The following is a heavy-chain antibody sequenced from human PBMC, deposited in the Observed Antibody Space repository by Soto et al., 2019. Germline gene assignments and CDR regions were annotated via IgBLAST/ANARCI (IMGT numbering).Heavy chain of an antibody. CDR1: GYTFTSYG. V-gene: IGHV1-18*01. CDR3: ARDLTPIVVVVAATRVELDY. CDR2: ISAYSGNT. J-gene: IGHJ4*02. D-gene: IGHD2-15*01. Sequence: ASVKVSCKASGYTFTSYGISWVRQAPGQGLEWMGWISAYSGNTNYAQKLQGRVTMTTDTSTSTAYMELRSLRSDDTAVYYCARDLTPIVVVVAATRVELDYWGQGTLVTVSS.